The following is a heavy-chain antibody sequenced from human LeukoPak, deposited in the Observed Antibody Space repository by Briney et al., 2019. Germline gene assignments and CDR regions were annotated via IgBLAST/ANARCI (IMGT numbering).Heavy chain of an antibody. Sequence: PSETLSLTCAVYGGSFSGYYWSWIRQPPGKGLEWIGEINHSGSTNYNPSIKSRVTISVDTSKNQFSLKLSSVTAADTAVYYCAREGVRHHYYYMDVWGKGTTATVSS. D-gene: IGHD3-10*01. CDR2: INHSGST. V-gene: IGHV4-34*01. J-gene: IGHJ6*03. CDR3: AREGVRHHYYYMDV. CDR1: GGSFSGYY.